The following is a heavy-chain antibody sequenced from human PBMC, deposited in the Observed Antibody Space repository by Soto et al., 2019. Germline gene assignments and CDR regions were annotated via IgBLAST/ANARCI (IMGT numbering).Heavy chain of an antibody. Sequence: GGSLRLSCAASGFTFSSYAMSWVRQAPGKGLEWVSAISGSGGSTYYADSVKGRFTISRDNSKSTLYLQMNSLRAEDTAVYYCAKDLDWSPYPVGFDYWGQGTLVTVSS. CDR2: ISGSGGST. D-gene: IGHD3-9*01. J-gene: IGHJ4*02. CDR3: AKDLDWSPYPVGFDY. CDR1: GFTFSSYA. V-gene: IGHV3-23*01.